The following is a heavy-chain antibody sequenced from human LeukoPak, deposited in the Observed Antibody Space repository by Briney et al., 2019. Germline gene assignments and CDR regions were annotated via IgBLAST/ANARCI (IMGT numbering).Heavy chain of an antibody. CDR1: GFTFNSYE. CDR3: ARDRGGGKPFDY. CDR2: ISGGGETT. J-gene: IGHJ4*02. Sequence: GGSLRLSCAASGFTFNSYEMNWVRQAPGKGLEWVSYISGGGETTYYADSVKGRFTNFRDNTKNSLFLQMNSLRAEDTAVYYCARDRGGGKPFDYWGQGTLVTVSS. D-gene: IGHD3-16*01. V-gene: IGHV3-48*03.